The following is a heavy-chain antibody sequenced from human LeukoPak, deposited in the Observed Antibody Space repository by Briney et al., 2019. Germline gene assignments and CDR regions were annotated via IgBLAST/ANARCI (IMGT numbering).Heavy chain of an antibody. CDR3: ARDRYYYDSSGHPFDY. CDR1: GFTFSSYW. Sequence: GGSLRLSCAASGFTFSSYWMSWVRQAPGKGLEWVANIKQDGSEKYYVDSVKGRFTISRDNAKNSLYLQMNSLRAEDTAVYYCARDRYYYDSSGHPFDYWGQGTLVTVSS. CDR2: IKQDGSEK. V-gene: IGHV3-7*01. D-gene: IGHD3-22*01. J-gene: IGHJ4*02.